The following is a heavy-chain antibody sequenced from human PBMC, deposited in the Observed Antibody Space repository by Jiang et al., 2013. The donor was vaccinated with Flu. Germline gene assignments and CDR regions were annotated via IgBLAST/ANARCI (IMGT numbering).Heavy chain of an antibody. Sequence: LLKPSETLSLTCTVSGGSISSYYWSWIRQPPGKGLEWIGYIYYSGSTNYNPSLKSRVTISVDTSKNQFSLKLSSVTAADTAVYYCARGVGSVYWFDPWGQGALVTVSS. D-gene: IGHD6-19*01. CDR1: GGSISSYY. J-gene: IGHJ5*02. CDR3: ARGVGSVYWFDP. CDR2: IYYSGST. V-gene: IGHV4-59*01.